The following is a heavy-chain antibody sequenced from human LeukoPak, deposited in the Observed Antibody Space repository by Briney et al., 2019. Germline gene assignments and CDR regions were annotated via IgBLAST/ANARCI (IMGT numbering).Heavy chain of an antibody. CDR3: AREYCSSTSCYLLPGAFDI. V-gene: IGHV4-59*12. CDR1: GGSISSYY. Sequence: SETLSLTCTVSGGSISSYYWSWIRQPPGKGLEWIGYIYYSGSTNYNPSLKSRVTMSVDTSKNQFSLKLSSVTAADTAVYYCAREYCSSTSCYLLPGAFDIWGQGTMVTVSS. J-gene: IGHJ3*02. CDR2: IYYSGST. D-gene: IGHD2-2*01.